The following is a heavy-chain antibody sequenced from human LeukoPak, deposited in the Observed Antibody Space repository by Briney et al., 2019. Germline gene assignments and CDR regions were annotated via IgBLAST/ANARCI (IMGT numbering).Heavy chain of an antibody. Sequence: KPSETLFLTCTVSGDSISSSLYYWGWIRQPPGKGLEWIGSIYYSGSTYYNPSLKSRVTISVDTSKNQFSLKLSSVTAADTAVYYCASLLYSSSPEILYSGQGTLVTVSS. J-gene: IGHJ4*02. CDR2: IYYSGST. D-gene: IGHD6-13*01. CDR1: GDSISSSLYY. V-gene: IGHV4-39*01. CDR3: ASLLYSSSPEILY.